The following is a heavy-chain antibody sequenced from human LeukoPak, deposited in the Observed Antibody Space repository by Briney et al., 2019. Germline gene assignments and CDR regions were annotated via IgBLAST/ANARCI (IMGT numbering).Heavy chain of an antibody. Sequence: SETLSLTCTVSGGSISSYSWSWIRQAAGKGLEWIGRIYTSGSTNYNPSLKSRVTMSVDTSKNQFSLKLSSVTAADTAVYYCARGRGRTIVVVPAATNWFDPWGQGTLVTVSS. J-gene: IGHJ5*02. V-gene: IGHV4-4*07. CDR3: ARGRGRTIVVVPAATNWFDP. CDR2: IYTSGST. D-gene: IGHD2-2*01. CDR1: GGSISSYS.